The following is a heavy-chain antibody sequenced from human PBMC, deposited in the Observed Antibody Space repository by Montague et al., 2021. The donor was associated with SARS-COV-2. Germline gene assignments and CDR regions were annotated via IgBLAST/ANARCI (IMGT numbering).Heavy chain of an antibody. Sequence: SETLSLTCTVSGGSISSPDYYWGWIRQSPGKGLEWIGSISYAGRTYYNPSLKSRVSFSMDTSKNHFSLSLNSVTAADTAVYLCARQLPSYCSTTKCYPYYFDVWGQGALVTVSS. D-gene: IGHD2-2*01. J-gene: IGHJ4*02. CDR1: GGSISSPDYY. V-gene: IGHV4-39*01. CDR2: ISYAGRT. CDR3: ARQLPSYCSTTKCYPYYFDV.